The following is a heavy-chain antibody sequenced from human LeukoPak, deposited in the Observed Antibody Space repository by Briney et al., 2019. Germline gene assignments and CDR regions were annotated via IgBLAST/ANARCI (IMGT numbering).Heavy chain of an antibody. V-gene: IGHV1-69*13. Sequence: SVKVSCKASGYTFTSYAMHWVRQAPGQGLEWMGGIIPIFGTANYAQKFQGRVTITADESTSTAYMELSSLRSEDTAVYYCAKGSPGYSSGWLDYWGQGTLVTVSS. D-gene: IGHD6-19*01. J-gene: IGHJ4*02. CDR3: AKGSPGYSSGWLDY. CDR1: GYTFTSYA. CDR2: IIPIFGTA.